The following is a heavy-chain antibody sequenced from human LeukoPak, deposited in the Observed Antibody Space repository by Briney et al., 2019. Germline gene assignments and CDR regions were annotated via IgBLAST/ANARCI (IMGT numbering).Heavy chain of an antibody. CDR2: IGGSGGSI. J-gene: IGHJ4*02. CDR3: AKDLGYVWGSYRAL. Sequence: PGGSLRLSCAASGITFSSYAMSWVRQAPGKGLEWVSEIGGSGGSIYYADSVKGRFTIFRDNSKNTLYLQMNSLRAEDTAVYYCAKDLGYVWGSYRALWGQGTLVTVSS. V-gene: IGHV3-23*01. CDR1: GITFSSYA. D-gene: IGHD3-16*02.